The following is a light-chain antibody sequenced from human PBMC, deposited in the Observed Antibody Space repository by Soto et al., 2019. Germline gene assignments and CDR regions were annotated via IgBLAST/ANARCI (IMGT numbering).Light chain of an antibody. J-gene: IGLJ1*01. CDR3: SSSTSSSTYV. CDR1: SSDVGGYNS. V-gene: IGLV2-14*03. Sequence: QSALTQPASVSGSPGQSITISCTGTSSDVGGYNSVSWYQQHPDKAPKLIIYSVSYRTSAVSDRFSGSKSDKTASLTIPGLRTEDEAEYYCSSSTSSSTYVFGTGTKVTVL. CDR2: SVS.